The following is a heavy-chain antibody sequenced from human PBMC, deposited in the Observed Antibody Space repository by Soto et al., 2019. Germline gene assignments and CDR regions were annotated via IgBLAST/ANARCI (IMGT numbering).Heavy chain of an antibody. V-gene: IGHV4-59*01. D-gene: IGHD6-25*01. CDR3: GSVRPSGYVLS. Sequence: SLSLTCTVSGGSLSSYYWTWIRQSPGKGLEWIGYVYFSGNTNYNPSLKSRVTISIDTSKNQFSLRLASVTAADTAFYYCGSVRPSGYVLSWGQGTLVTVSS. CDR1: GGSLSSYY. J-gene: IGHJ5*02. CDR2: VYFSGNT.